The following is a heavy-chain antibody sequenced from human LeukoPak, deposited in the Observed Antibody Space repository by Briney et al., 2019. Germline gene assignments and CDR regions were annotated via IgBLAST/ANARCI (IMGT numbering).Heavy chain of an antibody. Sequence: SETLSLTCAVSGGSISSGGYSWSWIRQPPGKGLEWIGYIYHSGSTYYNPSLKSRVTISVDRSKNQFSLKLSSVTAADTAVYYCARTDSSYRGYFGYWGQGTLVTVSS. CDR3: ARTDSSYRGYFGY. CDR2: IYHSGST. CDR1: GGSISSGGYS. V-gene: IGHV4-30-2*01. D-gene: IGHD3-22*01. J-gene: IGHJ4*02.